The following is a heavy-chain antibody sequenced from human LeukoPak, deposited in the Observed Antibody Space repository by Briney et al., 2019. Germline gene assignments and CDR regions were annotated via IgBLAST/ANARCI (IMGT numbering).Heavy chain of an antibody. CDR2: ISGSGGST. D-gene: IGHD3-22*01. V-gene: IGHV3-23*01. CDR1: GFTFSSYA. CDR3: AKEGYYDSSGYPDDYYFDY. J-gene: IGHJ4*02. Sequence: GGSLRLSCAASGFTFSSYAMSWVRQAPGKGLEWVSAISGSGGSTYYADSVKGRFTISRDNSKNTLYLQMNSLRAEDTAVYYCAKEGYYDSSGYPDDYYFDYWGQGTLVTVSS.